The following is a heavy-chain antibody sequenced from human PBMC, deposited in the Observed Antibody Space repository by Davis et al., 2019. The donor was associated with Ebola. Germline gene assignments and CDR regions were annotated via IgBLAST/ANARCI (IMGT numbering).Heavy chain of an antibody. Sequence: SLKISCAASGFTFDDYAMHWVRQAPGKGLEWVSGISWNSGSIGYADSVKGRFTISRDNAKNSLYLQMNSLRAEDTALYYCAKDSVPGYSSSWYGDWYFDLWGRGTLVTVSS. V-gene: IGHV3-9*01. J-gene: IGHJ2*01. CDR1: GFTFDDYA. CDR2: ISWNSGSI. D-gene: IGHD6-13*01. CDR3: AKDSVPGYSSSWYGDWYFDL.